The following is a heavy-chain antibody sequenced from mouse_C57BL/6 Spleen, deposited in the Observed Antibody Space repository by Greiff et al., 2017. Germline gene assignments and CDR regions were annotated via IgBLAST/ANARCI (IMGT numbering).Heavy chain of an antibody. CDR3: ARTGLRRAMDY. Sequence: VQLQQSGPELVKPGASVKISCKASGYTFTDYYMNWVKQSQGKSLEWIGDINPNNGGTSYNQKFKGKATLTVDKSSSTAYMELRSLTSEDSAVYYCARTGLRRAMDYWGQGTSVTVSS. J-gene: IGHJ4*01. CDR2: INPNNGGT. D-gene: IGHD2-2*01. V-gene: IGHV1-26*01. CDR1: GYTFTDYY.